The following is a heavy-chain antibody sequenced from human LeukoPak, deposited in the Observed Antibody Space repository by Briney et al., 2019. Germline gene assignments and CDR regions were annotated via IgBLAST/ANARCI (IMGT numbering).Heavy chain of an antibody. CDR3: AKGGIEDY. CDR2: ISYDGSNK. Sequence: GGSLRLSCAASGFTFSSYAMHWVRQAPGKGLEWVAVISYDGSNKYYADSVKGRFTISRDNSKNTLYLQMNSLRAEDTAVYYCAKGGIEDYWGQGTLVTVSS. V-gene: IGHV3-30-3*01. D-gene: IGHD3-16*01. CDR1: GFTFSSYA. J-gene: IGHJ4*02.